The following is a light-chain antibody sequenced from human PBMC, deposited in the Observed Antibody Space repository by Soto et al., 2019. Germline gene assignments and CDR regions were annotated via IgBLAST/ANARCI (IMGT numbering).Light chain of an antibody. Sequence: EIVLTQSPGTLSLSPGERATLSCRASQSVSSNYLAWYQQKPGQAPRLLIFGASSRATGIPDRFSGSGSGTDFTLTISRLEPEDVAVFYCQQYHSSPWTFGQGTMVEF. V-gene: IGKV3-20*01. CDR1: QSVSSNY. CDR2: GAS. CDR3: QQYHSSPWT. J-gene: IGKJ1*01.